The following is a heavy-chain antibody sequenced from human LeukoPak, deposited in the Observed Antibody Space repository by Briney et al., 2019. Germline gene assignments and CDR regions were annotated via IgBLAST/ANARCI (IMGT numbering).Heavy chain of an antibody. CDR2: INPSGGST. V-gene: IGHV1-46*02. CDR1: GYTFNSSY. Sequence: GASVKVSCKASGYTFNSSYMHWVRQAPGQGLEWMGLINPSGGSTSYAQKFQGRVTMTRDTSTSTVYMELSSLRSEDTAVYYCARESYGEEDNWGQGTLVTVSS. CDR3: ARESYGEEDN. D-gene: IGHD4-17*01. J-gene: IGHJ4*02.